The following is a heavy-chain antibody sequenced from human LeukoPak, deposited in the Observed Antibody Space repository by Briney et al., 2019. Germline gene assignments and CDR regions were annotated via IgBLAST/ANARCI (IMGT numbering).Heavy chain of an antibody. CDR3: ARSTDYYGSGSYSH. Sequence: PSETLSLTCTVSDGSISSHYWSWIRQPPGKGLEWIGYIYYSGSTNYNPSLKSRVTISVDTSKNQFSLKLSSVTAADTAVYYCARSTDYYGSGSYSHWGQGTLVTVSS. CDR1: DGSISSHY. D-gene: IGHD3-10*01. CDR2: IYYSGST. J-gene: IGHJ1*01. V-gene: IGHV4-59*11.